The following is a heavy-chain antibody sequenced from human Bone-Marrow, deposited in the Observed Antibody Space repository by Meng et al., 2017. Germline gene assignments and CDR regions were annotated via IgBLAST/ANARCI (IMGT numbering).Heavy chain of an antibody. V-gene: IGHV1-2*06. CDR2: INPNSGGT. D-gene: IGHD1-26*01. J-gene: IGHJ5*02. CDR1: GYTFTGYY. CDR3: ARESGSGSYLGTFSYNWFDP. Sequence: ASVKVSCKASGYTFTGYYMHWVRQAPGQGLEWMGRINPNSGGTNYAQKFQGRVTMTRDTSISTAYMELSRLRSDDTAVYYCARESGSGSYLGTFSYNWFDPWGQGNRVNGAS.